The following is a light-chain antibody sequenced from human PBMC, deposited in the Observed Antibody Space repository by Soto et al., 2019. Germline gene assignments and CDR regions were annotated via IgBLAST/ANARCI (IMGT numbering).Light chain of an antibody. J-gene: IGLJ2*01. V-gene: IGLV2-8*01. CDR1: SSDVGGYNY. CDR2: EVS. Sequence: QSALTQPPSASGSPGQSVTISCNGTSSDVGGYNYVSWYQKHPGKAPKLMIYEVSKRPSGVPDRFSGSKSGNTASLTVSGLQAEDEADYYCSSYAGSKNLGVFGGGTKLTVL. CDR3: SSYAGSKNLGV.